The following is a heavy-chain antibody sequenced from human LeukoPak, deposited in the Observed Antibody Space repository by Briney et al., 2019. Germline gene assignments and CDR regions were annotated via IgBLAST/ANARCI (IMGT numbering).Heavy chain of an antibody. CDR2: ISGSGGST. J-gene: IGHJ4*02. CDR3: ARVGDTMVRGVIPWFDY. Sequence: PGGSLRLSCAASGFTFSSYAMSWVRQAPGKGLEWVSAISGSGGSTYYADSVKGRCTISRYNSKNTLYLQMNSLRAEDTAVYYCARVGDTMVRGVIPWFDYWGQGTLVTVSS. V-gene: IGHV3-23*01. CDR1: GFTFSSYA. D-gene: IGHD3-10*01.